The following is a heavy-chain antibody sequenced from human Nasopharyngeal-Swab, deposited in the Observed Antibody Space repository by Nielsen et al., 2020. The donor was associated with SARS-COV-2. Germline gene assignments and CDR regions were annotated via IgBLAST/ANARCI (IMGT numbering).Heavy chain of an antibody. V-gene: IGHV7-4-1*02. J-gene: IGHJ5*02. D-gene: IGHD3-22*01. CDR1: GYTFTNYA. CDR2: VNTTTGTP. CDR3: VRDVMSSSMINWFDP. Sequence: ASVKVSCKSSGYTFTNYAMNWVRQAPGQGLEWMGLVNTTTGTPTYAQGFTGRLVFSLDTSVSTAYLEISSLKPEDTAVYFCVRDVMSSSMINWFDPWGQGTLVTVSS.